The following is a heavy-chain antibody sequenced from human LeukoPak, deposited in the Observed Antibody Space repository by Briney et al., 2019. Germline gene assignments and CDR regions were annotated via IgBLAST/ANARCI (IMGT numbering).Heavy chain of an antibody. J-gene: IGHJ4*02. CDR2: FSSSGGGT. V-gene: IGHV3-23*01. Sequence: GGSLRLSCAASGFTFSSYAMSWVRQAPGKGLEWVSYFSSSGGGTFYAGSVKGRFTISRDNSKNTLYLQMNSLRADATAVYYCAKAVGHIDYWGQGTLVTVSS. CDR1: GFTFSSYA. CDR3: AKAVGHIDY.